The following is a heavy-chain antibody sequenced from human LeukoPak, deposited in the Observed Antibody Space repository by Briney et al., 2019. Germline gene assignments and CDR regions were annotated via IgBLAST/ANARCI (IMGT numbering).Heavy chain of an antibody. CDR1: GFTFSSYS. CDR3: VYDSSGFKRTFDY. Sequence: GRSLRLSCAASGFTFSSYSMNWVRQAPGKGLEWVSSISSSSSYIYYADSVKGRFTISRDNSKNTLYPQMNSLRAEDTAVYYCVYDSSGFKRTFDYWGQGTLVTVSS. J-gene: IGHJ4*02. D-gene: IGHD3-22*01. CDR2: ISSSSSYI. V-gene: IGHV3-21*04.